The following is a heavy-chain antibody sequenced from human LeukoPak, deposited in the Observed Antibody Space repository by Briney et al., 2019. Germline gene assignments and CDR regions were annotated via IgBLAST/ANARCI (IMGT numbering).Heavy chain of an antibody. J-gene: IGHJ6*02. CDR3: ARTTGTTSDYYYGMDV. CDR2: INPNSGGT. V-gene: IGHV1-2*04. D-gene: IGHD1-1*01. CDR1: GYTFTGYY. Sequence: GSSVKVSCKASGYTFTGYYMHWVRQAPGQGLEWMGWINPNSGGTNYAQKFQGWVTMTRDTSNSTAYMELSRLRSDDTAVYYCARTTGTTSDYYYGMDVWGQGTTVTVSS.